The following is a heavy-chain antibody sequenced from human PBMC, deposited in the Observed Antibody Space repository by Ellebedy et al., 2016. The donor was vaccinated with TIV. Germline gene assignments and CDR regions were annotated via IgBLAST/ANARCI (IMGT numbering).Heavy chain of an antibody. D-gene: IGHD1-1*01. V-gene: IGHV5-51*01. Sequence: PGGSLRLSCKASGYTFTNYWIGWGRHMPGKGLEWMGIIYPTDSDTRYSPSFQGQVTISADKSISTAYLQWNSLKASDTAMFYCARPSDWNDGYFHNWGQGTLVTVSS. CDR2: IYPTDSDT. J-gene: IGHJ4*02. CDR1: GYTFTNYW. CDR3: ARPSDWNDGYFHN.